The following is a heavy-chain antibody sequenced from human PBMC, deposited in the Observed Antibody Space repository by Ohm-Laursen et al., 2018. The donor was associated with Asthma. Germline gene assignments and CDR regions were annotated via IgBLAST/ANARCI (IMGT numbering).Heavy chain of an antibody. V-gene: IGHV3-9*01. CDR2: ISWNSGSI. Sequence: SSLRLSCTASGFTFDDYAMHWVRQAPGKGLEWVSGISWNSGSIGYADSVKGRFTISRDNAKNSLYLQMNSLRAEDTALYYCAKDVWSGGGMDVWGQGTTVTVSS. CDR1: GFTFDDYA. D-gene: IGHD3-3*01. CDR3: AKDVWSGGGMDV. J-gene: IGHJ6*02.